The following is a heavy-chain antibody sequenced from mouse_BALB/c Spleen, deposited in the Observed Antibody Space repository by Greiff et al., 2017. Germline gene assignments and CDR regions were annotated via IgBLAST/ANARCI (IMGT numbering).Heavy chain of an antibody. CDR1: GFNIKDSY. V-gene: IGHV14-3*02. Sequence: EVKLQESGAELVKPGASVKLSCTASGFNIKDSYMHWVKQRPEQGLEWIGRIDPANGNTKYDPKFQGKATITADTSSNTAYLQLSSLTSEDTAVYYCAADYGNAYWGQGTLVTVSA. J-gene: IGHJ3*01. CDR2: IDPANGNT. D-gene: IGHD2-4*01. CDR3: AADYGNAY.